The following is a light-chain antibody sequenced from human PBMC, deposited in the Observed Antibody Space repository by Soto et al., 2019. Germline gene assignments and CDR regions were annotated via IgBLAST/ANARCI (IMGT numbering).Light chain of an antibody. CDR3: QSYDSILSGVV. J-gene: IGLJ2*01. V-gene: IGLV1-40*01. Sequence: QAVVTQPPSVSGAPGQRVTISCTGSSSNIGAGYDVHWYQQLPGTAPKLLIYGNSNRPSGVPDRFSGSKSGTSASLAITGLQDEDEADYYCQSYDSILSGVVFGGGTKLTVL. CDR2: GNS. CDR1: SSNIGAGYD.